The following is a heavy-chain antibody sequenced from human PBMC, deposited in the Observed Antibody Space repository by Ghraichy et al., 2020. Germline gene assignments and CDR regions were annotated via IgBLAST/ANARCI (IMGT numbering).Heavy chain of an antibody. CDR2: IGTAGDT. CDR1: GFTFSSYD. Sequence: GGSLRLSCAASGFTFSSYDMHWVRQATGKGLEWVPAIGTAGDTYYPGSGKGRFTISRENAKNSLYLQMNSLRAGDTAVYYCARGYGAVMDVWGKGTTVTVSS. J-gene: IGHJ6*03. V-gene: IGHV3-13*01. CDR3: ARGYGAVMDV. D-gene: IGHD4/OR15-4a*01.